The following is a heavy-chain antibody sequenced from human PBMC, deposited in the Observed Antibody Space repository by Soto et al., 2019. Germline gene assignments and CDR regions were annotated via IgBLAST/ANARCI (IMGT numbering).Heavy chain of an antibody. D-gene: IGHD6-13*01. V-gene: IGHV4-59*01. J-gene: IGHJ4*02. CDR3: ATSYGNAWYTY. Sequence: SEILSLTCTVSGGSISSYYWRWIRQPPGKGLEWIGYIYYSGSTNYNPSLKSRVTISVDTSKNQFSLKLSSVTAADTAVYYCATSYGNAWYTYWGQGTQVNVSS. CDR1: GGSISSYY. CDR2: IYYSGST.